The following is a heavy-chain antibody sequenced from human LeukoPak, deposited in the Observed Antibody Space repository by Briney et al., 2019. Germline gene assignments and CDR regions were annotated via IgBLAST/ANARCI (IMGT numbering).Heavy chain of an antibody. J-gene: IGHJ6*02. CDR2: IYSGGST. Sequence: PGGSLGLSCAASGFTVSSNYMSWVRQAPGKGLEWVSVIYSGGSTYYADSVKGRFTISRDNSKNTLYLQMNSLRAEDTAVYYCAREARMAGYYFYYGMDVWGQGTTVTVSS. V-gene: IGHV3-66*01. CDR1: GFTVSSNY. D-gene: IGHD6-19*01. CDR3: AREARMAGYYFYYGMDV.